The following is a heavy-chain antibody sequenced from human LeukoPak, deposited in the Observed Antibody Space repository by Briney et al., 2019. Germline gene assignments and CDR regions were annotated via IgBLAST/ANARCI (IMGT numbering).Heavy chain of an antibody. CDR3: ARGRYDDYGMDV. CDR2: IYYSGST. V-gene: IGHV4-59*01. J-gene: IGHJ6*02. Sequence: KASETLSPTCSVSGGSISSYYWSWIRQPPEKGLEWIGYIYYSGSTNYNPSLKSRVTISVDTSKNQFSLKLSSVTAADTAVYYCARGRYDDYGMDVWGQGTTVTVSS. CDR1: GGSISSYY. D-gene: IGHD3-3*01.